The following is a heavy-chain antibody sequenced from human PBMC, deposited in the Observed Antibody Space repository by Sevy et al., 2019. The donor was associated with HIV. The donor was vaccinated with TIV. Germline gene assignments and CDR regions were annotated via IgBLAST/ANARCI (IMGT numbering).Heavy chain of an antibody. CDR1: RFTFSSYA. V-gene: IGHV3-30-3*01. CDR2: ISYDGSNK. D-gene: IGHD1-26*01. CDR3: ARDQEATIIFDY. J-gene: IGHJ4*02. Sequence: GGSLRLSCAASRFTFSSYAMHWVRQAPGKGLEWVAVISYDGSNKYYADSVKGRFTISRDNSKNTLYLQMNSLRAEDTAVYYCARDQEATIIFDYWGQGTLVTVSS.